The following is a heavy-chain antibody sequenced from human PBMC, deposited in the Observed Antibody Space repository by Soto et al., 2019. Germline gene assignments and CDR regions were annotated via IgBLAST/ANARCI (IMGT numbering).Heavy chain of an antibody. D-gene: IGHD2-15*01. J-gene: IGHJ4*02. V-gene: IGHV2-70*04. Sequence: GPTLVNTTQTLTLTCTFSGFSLSTSGMRVSWIRQPPGKALEWLARIDWDDDKFYNTSLETRLTISKDSPKNQVVLTMTNMDPVDTATYYCARMFHCSGGTCPFDYWGQGALVTVSS. CDR3: ARMFHCSGGTCPFDY. CDR1: GFSLSTSGMR. CDR2: IDWDDDK.